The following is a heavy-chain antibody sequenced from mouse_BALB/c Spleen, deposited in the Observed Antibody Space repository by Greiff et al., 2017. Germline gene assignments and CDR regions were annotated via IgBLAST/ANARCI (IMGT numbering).Heavy chain of an antibody. D-gene: IGHD4-1*01. CDR2: ISSGGSYT. CDR3: ARGRELGRGYFDY. V-gene: IGHV5-6-4*01. J-gene: IGHJ2*01. CDR1: GFTFSSYT. Sequence: EVMLVESGGGLVKPGGSLKLSCAASGFTFSSYTMSWVRQTPEKRLEWVATISSGGSYTYYPDSVKGRFTISRDNAKNTLYLEMSSLRSEDTAMYYCARGRELGRGYFDYWGQGTTLTVSS.